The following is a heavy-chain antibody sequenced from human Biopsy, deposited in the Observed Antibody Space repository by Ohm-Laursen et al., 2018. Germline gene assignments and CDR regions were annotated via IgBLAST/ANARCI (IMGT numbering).Heavy chain of an antibody. Sequence: SVTVSCKAPGGTFSNYGANWVRQAPGQGLEWLGGNIPILGTGNYAQKVQDRVTVAADTTTSTATMELRSLRSDDPAVYYCATKLTGYFHHWGQGTLVSVSS. CDR3: ATKLTGYFHH. CDR2: NIPILGTG. D-gene: IGHD3-9*01. CDR1: GGTFSNYG. V-gene: IGHV1-69*06. J-gene: IGHJ1*01.